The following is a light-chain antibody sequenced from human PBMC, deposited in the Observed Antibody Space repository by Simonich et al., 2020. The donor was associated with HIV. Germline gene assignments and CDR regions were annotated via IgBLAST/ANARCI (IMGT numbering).Light chain of an antibody. V-gene: IGLV2-14*01. CDR3: SSPTADRGV. CDR1: SSDVGGYNY. Sequence: QSALTQPASVSGSPGQSISISCTGTSSDVGGYNYVSWYQQHPGNAPKLIIYDVSKRPSGVSNRFSGSKSGNTASLTISGLQAEDEADYYCSSPTADRGVFGGGTKLTVL. J-gene: IGLJ3*02. CDR2: DVS.